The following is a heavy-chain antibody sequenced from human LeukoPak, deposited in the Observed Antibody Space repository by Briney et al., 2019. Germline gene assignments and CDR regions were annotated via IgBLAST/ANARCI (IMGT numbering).Heavy chain of an antibody. D-gene: IGHD3-22*01. CDR1: GFTFSPYS. CDR2: ISSTSSYI. CDR3: ARGSYYYDSSGYYPG. Sequence: PGWSLRLSCAASGFTFSPYSMNWVRQAPGKGLEWVSSISSTSSYIYYADSVKGRFTISRDNAKNSLYLQMNSLRAEDTAVYYCARGSYYYDSSGYYPGWGQGTLVTVSS. J-gene: IGHJ4*02. V-gene: IGHV3-21*01.